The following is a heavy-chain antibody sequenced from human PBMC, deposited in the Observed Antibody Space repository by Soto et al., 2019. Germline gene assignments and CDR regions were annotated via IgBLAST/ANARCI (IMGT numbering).Heavy chain of an antibody. J-gene: IGHJ6*02. CDR1: GFTFSSYS. CDR3: ARDLYDILTGYNYGMDV. D-gene: IGHD3-9*01. V-gene: IGHV3-21*01. Sequence: PGGSLRLSYAASGFTFSSYSMNWVRQSPGRGLEWVSSISSSSSYIYYADSVKGRFTISRDNAKNSLYLQMNSLRAEDTAVYYCARDLYDILTGYNYGMDVWGQGTTVTVSS. CDR2: ISSSSSYI.